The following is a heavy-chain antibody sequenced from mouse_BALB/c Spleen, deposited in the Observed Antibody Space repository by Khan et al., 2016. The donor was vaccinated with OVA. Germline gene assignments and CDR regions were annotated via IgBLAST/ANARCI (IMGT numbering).Heavy chain of an antibody. D-gene: IGHD4-1*01. Sequence: VQLKESGGDLVKPGGSLKLSCAASGFTFSSYSMSWVRQTPDKRLEWVASISSGGDYTYYPDIVTGRFTISRDNAKNTLYLQMSSLKSEDTAMYYCASHLTGSFAYWGQGTLVTVSA. CDR1: GFTFSSYS. CDR2: ISSGGDYT. CDR3: ASHLTGSFAY. V-gene: IGHV5-6*01. J-gene: IGHJ3*01.